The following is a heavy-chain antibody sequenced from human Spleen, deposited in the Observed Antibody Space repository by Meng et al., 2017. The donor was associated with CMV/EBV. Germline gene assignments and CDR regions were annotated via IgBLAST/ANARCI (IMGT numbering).Heavy chain of an antibody. Sequence: SGCTFSSYWRSWVRQAPVKGLEWVAVISYDGSNKYYADSVKGRFTISRDNSKNTLYLQMNSLRAEDTAVYYCARLGVIVVPAAAYFDYWGQGTLVTVSS. CDR2: ISYDGSNK. D-gene: IGHD2-2*01. J-gene: IGHJ4*02. CDR3: ARLGVIVVPAAAYFDY. CDR1: GCTFSSYW. V-gene: IGHV3-30*19.